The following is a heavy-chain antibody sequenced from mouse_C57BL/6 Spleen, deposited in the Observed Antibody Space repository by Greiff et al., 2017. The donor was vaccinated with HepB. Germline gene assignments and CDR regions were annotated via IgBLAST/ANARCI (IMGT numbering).Heavy chain of an antibody. V-gene: IGHV1-26*01. CDR1: GYTFTDYY. Sequence: EVQLQQSGPELVKPGASVKISCKASGYTFTDYYMNWVKQSHGKSLEWIGDINPNNGGTSYNQKFKGKATLTVDKSSSTAYMELRSLTSEDSAVYYCARVAVTTVVAEDYWGQGTTLTVSS. CDR3: ARVAVTTVVAEDY. J-gene: IGHJ2*01. CDR2: INPNNGGT. D-gene: IGHD1-1*01.